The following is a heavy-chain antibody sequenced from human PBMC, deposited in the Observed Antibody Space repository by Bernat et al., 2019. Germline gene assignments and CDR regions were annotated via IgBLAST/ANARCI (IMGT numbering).Heavy chain of an antibody. J-gene: IGHJ2*01. Sequence: QVQLVQSGAEVKKPGASVKVSCKVSGYTLTELSMHWVRQAPGKGLEWMGGFDPEDGETIYAQKFQGRVTMTEDTSTDTAYMELSSLRSEDTAVYYCATGPMITMVRGVPNWYFDLWGRGTLVTVSS. CDR3: ATGPMITMVRGVPNWYFDL. V-gene: IGHV1-24*01. D-gene: IGHD3-10*01. CDR2: FDPEDGET. CDR1: GYTLTELS.